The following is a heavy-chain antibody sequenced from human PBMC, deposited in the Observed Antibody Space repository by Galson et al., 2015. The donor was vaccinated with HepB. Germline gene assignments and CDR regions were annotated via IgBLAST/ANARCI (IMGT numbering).Heavy chain of an antibody. CDR3: ARSLVTIFAMFTIPPDY. J-gene: IGHJ4*02. V-gene: IGHV3-21*01. Sequence: SLRLSCAATGFTFSSYSMNWLRQAPGKGLEWVSFISSNSHYIYYRDSVKGRFTISRDNAKNSVYLQMNSLGVEDTAVYYCARSLVTIFAMFTIPPDYWGQGTLVTVSS. CDR1: GFTFSSYS. CDR2: ISSNSHYI. D-gene: IGHD3-3*01.